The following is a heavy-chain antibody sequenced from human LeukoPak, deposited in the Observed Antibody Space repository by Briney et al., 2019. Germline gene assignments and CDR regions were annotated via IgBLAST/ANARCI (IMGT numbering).Heavy chain of an antibody. CDR2: ISYDGSNK. CDR3: ARGGMITFGGVIGDY. Sequence: GGSLRLSCAASGFTFSSYSMNWVRQAPGKGLEWVAVISYDGSNKYYADSVKGRFTISRDNSKNTLYLQMNSLRAEGTAVYYCARGGMITFGGVIGDYWGQGTLVTVSS. D-gene: IGHD3-16*02. J-gene: IGHJ4*02. V-gene: IGHV3-30*05. CDR1: GFTFSSYS.